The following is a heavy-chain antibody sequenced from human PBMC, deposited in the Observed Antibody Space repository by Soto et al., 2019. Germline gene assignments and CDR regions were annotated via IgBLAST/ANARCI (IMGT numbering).Heavy chain of an antibody. V-gene: IGHV3-30*18. D-gene: IGHD6-13*01. Sequence: HPVGSLRLSCAASGFTLSSYGMHWVRQAPGKGLEWVAVISYDGSNKYYADSVKGRFTISRDNSKNTLYLQMNSLRAEDTAVYYCAKDFEVAAAGTYYYYGMDVWGQGTTVTVSS. CDR3: AKDFEVAAAGTYYYYGMDV. J-gene: IGHJ6*02. CDR1: GFTLSSYG. CDR2: ISYDGSNK.